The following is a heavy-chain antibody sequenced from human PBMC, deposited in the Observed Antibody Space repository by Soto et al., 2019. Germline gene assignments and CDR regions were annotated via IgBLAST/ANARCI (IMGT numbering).Heavy chain of an antibody. V-gene: IGHV3-23*01. CDR1: GFTFSTYS. D-gene: IGHD3-9*01. J-gene: IGHJ3*02. CDR2: ISAGGSST. CDR3: AKGYCDILTDYYGDAFDI. Sequence: EVQLLESGGGLVQPGGSLRLSCAASGFTFSTYSMSWVRRAPGKGLEWVSGISAGGSSTYYADSVKGRFTISRDISKNTLYLQMSSLSAEDTAVYYWAKGYCDILTDYYGDAFDIWGQGTVVNVSS.